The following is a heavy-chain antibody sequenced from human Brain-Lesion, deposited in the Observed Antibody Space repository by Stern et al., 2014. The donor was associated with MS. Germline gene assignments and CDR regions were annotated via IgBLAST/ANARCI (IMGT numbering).Heavy chain of an antibody. V-gene: IGHV4-39*01. J-gene: IGHJ4*02. CDR2: IYSSGST. Sequence: QVQLQESGPGLVKPSETLSLTCTVSGGSINTNNYYWGWIRQPPGKGLEWIGNIYSSGSTFYSPSLKSLVTMSVDTSTNQFSLNLGSVTAADTAVYYCARTGDDFGDYSLSYWGQGTLVTVSS. CDR1: GGSINTNNYY. D-gene: IGHD4-17*01. CDR3: ARTGDDFGDYSLSY.